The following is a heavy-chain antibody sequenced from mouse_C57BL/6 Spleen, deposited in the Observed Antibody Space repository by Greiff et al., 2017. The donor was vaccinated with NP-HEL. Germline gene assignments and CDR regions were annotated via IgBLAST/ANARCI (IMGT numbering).Heavy chain of an antibody. CDR1: GFTFSDYG. CDR2: ISSGSSTI. Sequence: EVKLEESGGGLVKPGGSLKLSCAASGFTFSDYGMHWVRQAPEKGLEWVAYISSGSSTIYYADTVKGRFTISRDNAKNTLFLQMTSLRSEDTAMYYCATAYYSNYGYAMDYWGQGTSVTVSS. J-gene: IGHJ4*01. V-gene: IGHV5-17*01. D-gene: IGHD2-5*01. CDR3: ATAYYSNYGYAMDY.